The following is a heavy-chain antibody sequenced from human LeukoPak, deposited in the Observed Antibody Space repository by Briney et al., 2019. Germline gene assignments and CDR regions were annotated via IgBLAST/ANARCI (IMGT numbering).Heavy chain of an antibody. J-gene: IGHJ4*02. CDR3: ARAKQEKWELYY. CDR1: GGTFSSYA. V-gene: IGHV1-69*05. D-gene: IGHD1-26*01. CDR2: IIPIFGTA. Sequence: ASVKVSCKASGGTFSSYAISWVRQAPGQGLEWMGGIIPIFGTANYAQKLQGRVTITTDESTSTAYMELSSLRSEDTALYYCARAKQEKWELYYWGQGTLVTVSS.